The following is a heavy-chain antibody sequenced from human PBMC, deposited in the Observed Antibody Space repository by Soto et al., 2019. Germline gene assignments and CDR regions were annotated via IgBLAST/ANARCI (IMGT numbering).Heavy chain of an antibody. CDR3: AKGGHYSPFDS. J-gene: IGHJ5*01. Sequence: EVPMLESGGGLVQPGGSLRLSCAVSGLTFSNYAMTWVRQAPGKGLEWVSTISGDGASTFYPDSVKGRFTISRDNSKDMVYLQMNSLRAEDTAVYYCAKGGHYSPFDSWGQGTLVTVSS. CDR1: GLTFSNYA. V-gene: IGHV3-23*01. D-gene: IGHD6-13*01. CDR2: ISGDGAST.